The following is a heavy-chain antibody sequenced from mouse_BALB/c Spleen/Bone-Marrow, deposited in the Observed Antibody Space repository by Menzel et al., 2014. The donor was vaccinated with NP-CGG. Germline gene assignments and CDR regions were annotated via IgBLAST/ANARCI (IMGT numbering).Heavy chain of an antibody. CDR3: ARSTTATDYAMDY. Sequence: VQLQQSGAELVRPGALVKLSCKASGFNIIDYYMHWVKQRPEQGLEWIGWIDPENGNTIYDPKFQGKASITADTSSNTAYLQLSSLTSEDTAVYYCARSTTATDYAMDYWGQGTSVTVSS. CDR1: GFNIIDYY. V-gene: IGHV14-1*02. CDR2: IDPENGNT. J-gene: IGHJ4*01. D-gene: IGHD1-2*01.